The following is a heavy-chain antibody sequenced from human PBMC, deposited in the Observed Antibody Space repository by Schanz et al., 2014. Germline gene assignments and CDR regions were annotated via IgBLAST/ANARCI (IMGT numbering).Heavy chain of an antibody. J-gene: IGHJ6*02. CDR2: IIPILELT. Sequence: QVQLVQSGAEVKKPGSSVKVSCKASGGTFSNYAVSWVRQAPGQGLEWMGRIIPILELTHYTQNFQGRVTISADKSTRTVYMDLSSLRSEDTAVYYCARGHFNAEDPGMVNYYYYGMDVWGQGTAVTVSS. D-gene: IGHD5-18*01. CDR1: GGTFSNYA. CDR3: ARGHFNAEDPGMVNYYYYGMDV. V-gene: IGHV1-69*04.